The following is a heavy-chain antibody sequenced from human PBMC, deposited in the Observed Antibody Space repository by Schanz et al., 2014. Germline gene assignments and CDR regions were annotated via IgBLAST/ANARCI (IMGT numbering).Heavy chain of an antibody. J-gene: IGHJ6*02. CDR3: AKDSRGSFFDMDV. Sequence: EVQLVESGGVVAQPGGSLRLSCAASGFSFDDYTMHWVRQAPGKGLEWVSLIDRDGGHTYYADSVKGRFTISRDNSKNSLYLQMNSLRTEDTALYYCAKDSRGSFFDMDVWGQGTAVTVSS. CDR2: IDRDGGHT. CDR1: GFSFDDYT. V-gene: IGHV3-43*01. D-gene: IGHD1-26*01.